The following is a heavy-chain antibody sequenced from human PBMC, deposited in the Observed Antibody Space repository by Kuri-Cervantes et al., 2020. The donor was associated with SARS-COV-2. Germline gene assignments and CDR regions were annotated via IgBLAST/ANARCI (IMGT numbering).Heavy chain of an antibody. D-gene: IGHD7-27*01. CDR1: GDTLNHYI. Sequence: SVKVSCKASGDTLNHYILNRVRQAPGQGLEWMGGISPIFGTAIYAKKFQDRVTITADESTSTAYMELSSLRSDDTAVYYCAGDTGNRRLGIDSWGQGTLVTAPQ. J-gene: IGHJ4*02. V-gene: IGHV1-69*13. CDR3: AGDTGNRRLGIDS. CDR2: ISPIFGTA.